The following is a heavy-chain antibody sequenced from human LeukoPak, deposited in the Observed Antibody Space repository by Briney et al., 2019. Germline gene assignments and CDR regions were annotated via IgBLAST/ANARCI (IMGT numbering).Heavy chain of an antibody. J-gene: IGHJ4*02. CDR1: GGTSNNYA. Sequence: PAASVTVSCKASGGTSNNYAINWVRQAPGQGLEWMGWINPNIGTTIGAQNFQDRVTLAADKSKNTAYMKLTSLTSHDTAVYYCATTNDGGGYQWGVFFDFWGQGTLVTASS. CDR3: ATTNDGGGYQWGVFFDF. V-gene: IGHV1-69*06. D-gene: IGHD3-22*01. CDR2: INPNIGTT.